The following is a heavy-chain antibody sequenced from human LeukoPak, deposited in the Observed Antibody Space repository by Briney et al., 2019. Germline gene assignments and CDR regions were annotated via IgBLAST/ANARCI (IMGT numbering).Heavy chain of an antibody. CDR2: INSDGSST. D-gene: IGHD3-3*01. Sequence: GGSLRLSCAASGFTFSSYWMHWVRQAPGTGLVWVSRINSDGSSTTYADSVKGRFTISRDNATNTLYLQMTSLRAEDTAVYYCARRFRPYYDFWSGYYDGYYFDYWGQGTLVTVSS. CDR3: ARRFRPYYDFWSGYYDGYYFDY. V-gene: IGHV3-74*01. J-gene: IGHJ4*02. CDR1: GFTFSSYW.